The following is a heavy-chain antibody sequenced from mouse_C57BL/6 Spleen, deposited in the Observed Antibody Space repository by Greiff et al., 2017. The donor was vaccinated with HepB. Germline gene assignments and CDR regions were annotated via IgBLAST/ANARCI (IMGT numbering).Heavy chain of an antibody. V-gene: IGHV1-52*01. CDR1: GYTFTSYW. J-gene: IGHJ2*01. CDR3: ARSGCSSYYFDY. Sequence: QVQLQQPGAELVRPGSSVKLSCKASGYTFTSYWMHWVKQRPIQGLEWIGNIDPSDSETHYNQKFKDKATLTVDKSSSTAYMQLSSLTSEDSAVYYCARSGCSSYYFDYWGQGTTLTVSS. CDR2: IDPSDSET. D-gene: IGHD1-1*01.